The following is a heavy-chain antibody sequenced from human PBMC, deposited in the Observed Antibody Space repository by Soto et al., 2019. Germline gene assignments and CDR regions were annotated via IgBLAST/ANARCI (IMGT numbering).Heavy chain of an antibody. CDR1: GGSIRSGGYS. J-gene: IGHJ4*02. V-gene: IGHV4-30-2*01. Sequence: PSETLSLTCAVSGGSIRSGGYSWSWIRQPPGKGLEWIGYIYHSGSTCYNPSLKSRVTISVDRSKNQFSLKLSSVTAADTAVYYCAKAGGLGAVAADYWGQGTLVTVS. D-gene: IGHD6-19*01. CDR3: AKAGGLGAVAADY. CDR2: IYHSGST.